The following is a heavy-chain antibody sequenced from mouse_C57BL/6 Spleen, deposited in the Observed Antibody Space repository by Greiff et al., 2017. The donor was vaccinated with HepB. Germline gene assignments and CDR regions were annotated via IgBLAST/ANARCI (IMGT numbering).Heavy chain of an antibody. CDR3: ARGGLGDAMDY. V-gene: IGHV5-6*02. Sequence: DVKLQESGGDLVKPGGSLKLSCAASGFTFSSYGMSWVRQTPDKRLEWVATISSGGSYTYYPDSVKGRFTISRDNAKNTLYLQMSSLKSEDTAMYYCARGGLGDAMDYWGQGTSVTVSS. D-gene: IGHD4-1*01. CDR2: ISSGGSYT. J-gene: IGHJ4*01. CDR1: GFTFSSYG.